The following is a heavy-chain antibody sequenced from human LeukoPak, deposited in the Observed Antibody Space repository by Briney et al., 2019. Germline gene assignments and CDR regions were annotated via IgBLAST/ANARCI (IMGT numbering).Heavy chain of an antibody. D-gene: IGHD4-17*01. V-gene: IGHV4-34*01. CDR2: INHSGST. Sequence: PSETLSLTCAVYGGSFSGYYWSWIRQPPGKGLEWIGEINHSGSTNYNPSLKSRVTISVDTSKNQFSLKLSSVTAADTAVYYCARMPPGDYGDYYFDYWGQGTLVTVSS. J-gene: IGHJ4*02. CDR1: GGSFSGYY. CDR3: ARMPPGDYGDYYFDY.